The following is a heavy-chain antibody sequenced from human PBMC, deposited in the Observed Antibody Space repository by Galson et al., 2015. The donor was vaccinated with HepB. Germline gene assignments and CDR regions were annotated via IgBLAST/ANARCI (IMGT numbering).Heavy chain of an antibody. CDR3: GRQNCSSTSCYFSVGYYYYGMDV. V-gene: IGHV1-3*01. CDR1: GYTFTSYA. J-gene: IGHJ6*02. CDR2: INAGNGNT. Sequence: SVKVSCKASGYTFTSYAMHWVRQAPGQRLEWMGWINAGNGNTKYSQKFQGRVTITRDTSASTAYMELSSLRSEDTAVYYCGRQNCSSTSCYFSVGYYYYGMDVWGQGTTVTVSS. D-gene: IGHD2-2*01.